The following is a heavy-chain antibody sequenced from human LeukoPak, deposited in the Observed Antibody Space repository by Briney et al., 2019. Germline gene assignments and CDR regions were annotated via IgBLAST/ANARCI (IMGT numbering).Heavy chain of an antibody. CDR2: INPSGGST. J-gene: IGHJ4*02. Sequence: ASVKVSCKASGYTFTSYYMHWVRQAPGQGLEWMGIINPSGGSTSYAQKFQGRVTMTTDTSTSTAYMELRSLRSDDTAVYYCARDEDGSGSYYNWGQGTLVTVSS. V-gene: IGHV1-46*01. D-gene: IGHD3-10*01. CDR3: ARDEDGSGSYYN. CDR1: GYTFTSYY.